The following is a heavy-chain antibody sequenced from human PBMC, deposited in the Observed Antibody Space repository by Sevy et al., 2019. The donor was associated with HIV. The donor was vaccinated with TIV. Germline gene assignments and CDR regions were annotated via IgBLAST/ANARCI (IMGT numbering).Heavy chain of an antibody. J-gene: IGHJ3*01. CDR1: GGSSRSGTYY. Sequence: SETLSLTCSISGGSSRSGTYYWSWIRQPAGKGLEWIGRVHTSGRTNYNPSLKSRVTISVDTSKNQFSLRLRSVTAAETAVYYCAGEYSSGWYQAFDVWGQGTMVTVSS. CDR2: VHTSGRT. D-gene: IGHD6-13*01. V-gene: IGHV4-61*02. CDR3: AGEYSSGWYQAFDV.